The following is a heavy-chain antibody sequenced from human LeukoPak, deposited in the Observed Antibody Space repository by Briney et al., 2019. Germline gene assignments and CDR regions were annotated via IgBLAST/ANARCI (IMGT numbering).Heavy chain of an antibody. V-gene: IGHV3-23*01. Sequence: GGSLRLSCAASGFTFSSYAMSWVRQAPGKGLEWVSAISGSGGSTYYADSVKGRFTISRDNSKNTLYLQMNCLRAEDTAVYYCAKDMYYYDSSALGELDYWGQGTLVTVSS. CDR2: ISGSGGST. CDR3: AKDMYYYDSSALGELDY. CDR1: GFTFSSYA. D-gene: IGHD3-22*01. J-gene: IGHJ4*02.